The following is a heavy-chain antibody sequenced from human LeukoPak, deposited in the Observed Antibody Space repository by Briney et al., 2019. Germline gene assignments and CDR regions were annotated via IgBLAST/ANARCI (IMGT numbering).Heavy chain of an antibody. V-gene: IGHV3-30*01. CDR1: GFTFSSYA. CDR2: ISYDGRNK. D-gene: IGHD6-6*01. CDR3: ARAPAAPLYFDY. J-gene: IGHJ4*02. Sequence: GSLRLSCAASGFTFSSYAMHWVRQAPGKGLEWVAVISYDGRNKYYADSVKGRFTISRDNSKNTLYLQMNSLRAEDTAVYYCARAPAAPLYFDYWGQGTLVTVSS.